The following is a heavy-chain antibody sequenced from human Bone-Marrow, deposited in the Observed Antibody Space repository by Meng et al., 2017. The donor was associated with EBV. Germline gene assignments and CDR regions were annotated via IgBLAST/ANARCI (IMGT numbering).Heavy chain of an antibody. CDR3: ARGDDYGDLVDY. Sequence: VQWIQSGAEVKKPGSSVKVSCKASGYTSTSYDINWVRQATGQGLEWMGWMNPNSGNTGYAQKFQGRVTMTRNTSISTAYMELSSLRSEDTAVYYCARGDDYGDLVDYWGQGTLVTVSS. CDR1: GYTSTSYD. J-gene: IGHJ4*02. CDR2: MNPNSGNT. V-gene: IGHV1-8*01. D-gene: IGHD4-17*01.